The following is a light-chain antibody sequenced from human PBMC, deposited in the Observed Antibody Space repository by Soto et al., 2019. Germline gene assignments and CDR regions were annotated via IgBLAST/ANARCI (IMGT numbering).Light chain of an antibody. CDR3: EQTYSTPVT. J-gene: IGKJ5*01. V-gene: IGKV1-39*01. Sequence: DIQMTQYPSSLSASVGDRVTVTCRTSQNIYNYLNWYQQKPGKAPKLLIYAASSVQSGVPLRFSGSVSGTDFTLTISSLQPEDFATYYCEQTYSTPVTFGQGTRLEVK. CDR2: AAS. CDR1: QNIYNY.